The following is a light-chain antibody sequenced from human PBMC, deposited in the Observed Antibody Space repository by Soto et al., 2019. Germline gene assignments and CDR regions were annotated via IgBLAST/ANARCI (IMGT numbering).Light chain of an antibody. Sequence: QSVLAQPPSASGTSGQRVTISCSGSSSNIGSNSVYWHQQLPGTAPKLLIYRNNQRPSGVPDRFSDSKSGTSATLGITGFQTGDEADYYCGSWDSSLSAYVFGTGTKGT. CDR2: RNN. V-gene: IGLV1-47*01. J-gene: IGLJ1*01. CDR3: GSWDSSLSAYV. CDR1: SSNIGSNS.